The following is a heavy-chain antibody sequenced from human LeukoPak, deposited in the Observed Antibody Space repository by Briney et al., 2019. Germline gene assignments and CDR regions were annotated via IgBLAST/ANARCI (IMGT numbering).Heavy chain of an antibody. D-gene: IGHD3-22*01. V-gene: IGHV3-23*01. CDR2: ISGSGVNT. J-gene: IGHJ3*02. CDR1: GFTFSSFG. CDR3: ARGRSGYGPFDAFDI. Sequence: GGSLRLSCAASGFTFSSFGMSWVRQAPGKGLEWVSAISGSGVNTYYADSVKGRFAASRGNSKNTLYLQMNSLRAEDTAVYYCARGRSGYGPFDAFDIWGQGTWVTVSS.